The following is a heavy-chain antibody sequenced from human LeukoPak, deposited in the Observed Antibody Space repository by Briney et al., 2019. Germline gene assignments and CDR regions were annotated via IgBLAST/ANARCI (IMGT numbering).Heavy chain of an antibody. Sequence: SVKVSCKASGGTFISYAISWVRQAPGQGLEWMGGIIPIFGTANYAQEFQGRVTITADESTSTAYMELSSLRSEDTAVYYCARSRGRVAVAGTVFSYWGQGTLVTVSS. CDR3: ARSRGRVAVAGTVFSY. J-gene: IGHJ4*02. CDR1: GGTFISYA. V-gene: IGHV1-69*13. D-gene: IGHD6-19*01. CDR2: IIPIFGTA.